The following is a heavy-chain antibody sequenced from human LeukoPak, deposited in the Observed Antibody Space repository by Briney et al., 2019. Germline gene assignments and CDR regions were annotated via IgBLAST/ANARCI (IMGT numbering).Heavy chain of an antibody. CDR2: IIPIFGTA. V-gene: IGHV1-69*05. CDR3: AITSSTRENYFDY. J-gene: IGHJ4*02. D-gene: IGHD2-2*01. CDR1: GFTFSIYYG. Sequence: SVKVSCKASGFTFSIYYGISWVRQAPGQGLEWMGGIIPIFGTANYAQKFQGRVTITTDESTSTAYMELSSLRSEDTAVYYCAITSSTRENYFDYWGQGTLVTVSS.